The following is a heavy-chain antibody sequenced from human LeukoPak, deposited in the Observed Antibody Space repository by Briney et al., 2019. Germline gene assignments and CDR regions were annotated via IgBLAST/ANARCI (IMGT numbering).Heavy chain of an antibody. CDR1: GGSISYYY. Sequence: SETLSLTRTVSGGSISYYYWSWIRQPPGKGLEWIGYIYYSGSTYYNPSLKSRVTISVDTSKNQFSLKLSSVTAADTAVYYCARAPATRLAPIDAFDIWGQGTMVTVSS. D-gene: IGHD6-6*01. J-gene: IGHJ3*02. V-gene: IGHV4-59*12. CDR3: ARAPATRLAPIDAFDI. CDR2: IYYSGST.